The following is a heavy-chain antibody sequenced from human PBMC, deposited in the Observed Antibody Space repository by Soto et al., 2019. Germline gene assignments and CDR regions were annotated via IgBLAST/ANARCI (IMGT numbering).Heavy chain of an antibody. J-gene: IGHJ5*02. V-gene: IGHV3-30*18. CDR3: AKEIPSGWNWFDP. CDR1: GFTFSSYG. Sequence: GGSLRLSCAASGFTFSSYGMHWVRQAPGKGLEWVAVISYDGSNKYYADSVKGRFTISRDNFKNTLYLQMNSLRAEDTAVYYCAKEIPSGWNWFDPWGQGTLVTVSS. D-gene: IGHD6-19*01. CDR2: ISYDGSNK.